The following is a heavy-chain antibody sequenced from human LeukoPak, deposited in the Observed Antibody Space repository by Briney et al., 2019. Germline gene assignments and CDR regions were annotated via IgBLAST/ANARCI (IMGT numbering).Heavy chain of an antibody. D-gene: IGHD6-19*01. J-gene: IGHJ4*02. CDR3: AREGSSGWSGYFDY. CDR1: GFTFSSYA. CDR2: ISGSGGST. Sequence: GGSLRLSCAASGFTFSSYAMSWLRQAPGKGLEWVSAISGSGGSTYYADSVKGRFTISRDNSKNTLYLQMNSLRAEDTAVYYCAREGSSGWSGYFDYWGQGTLVTVSS. V-gene: IGHV3-23*01.